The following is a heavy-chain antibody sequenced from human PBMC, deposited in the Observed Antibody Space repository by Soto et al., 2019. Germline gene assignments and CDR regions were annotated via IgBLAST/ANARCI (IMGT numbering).Heavy chain of an antibody. CDR1: GFTFSSYA. V-gene: IGHV3-30-3*01. J-gene: IGHJ6*02. CDR3: ASGDIVVVVAATTPDNGMDV. CDR2: ISYDVRNK. Sequence: QVQLVESGGGVVQPGRSLRLSCAASGFTFSSYAMHWVRQAPGKGLEWVAVISYDVRNKYYADSVKGRFTISRDNSKNTLYLQMNSLRAEDTAVYYCASGDIVVVVAATTPDNGMDVWGQGTTVTVSS. D-gene: IGHD2-15*01.